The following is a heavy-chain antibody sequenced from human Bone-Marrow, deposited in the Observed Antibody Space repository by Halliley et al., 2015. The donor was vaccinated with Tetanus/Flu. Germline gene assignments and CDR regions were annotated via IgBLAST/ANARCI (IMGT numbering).Heavy chain of an antibody. D-gene: IGHD3-22*01. CDR3: ARELGDYDNSGYYPRWFDV. V-gene: IGHV3-66*01. J-gene: IGHJ5*02. Sequence: IYSGDTTYYADPVKGRFTVSRDISKNTVYLQMNSLRADDTAVYYCARELGDYDNSGYYPRWFDVWGQGTLAIVSS. CDR2: IYSGDTT.